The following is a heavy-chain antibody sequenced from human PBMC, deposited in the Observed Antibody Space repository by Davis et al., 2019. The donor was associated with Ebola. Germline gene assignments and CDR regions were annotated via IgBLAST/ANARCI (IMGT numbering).Heavy chain of an antibody. CDR3: AREDRRIYYFDY. V-gene: IGHV3-30*04. CDR1: GFTFSSYA. CDR2: ISYDGSNK. D-gene: IGHD3-3*01. J-gene: IGHJ4*02. Sequence: PGGSLRLSCAASGFTFSSYAMHWVRQAPGKGLEWVAVISYDGSNKYYADSVKGRFTISRDNSKNTLYLQMNSLRAEDTAVYYCAREDRRIYYFDYWGQGTLVTVSS.